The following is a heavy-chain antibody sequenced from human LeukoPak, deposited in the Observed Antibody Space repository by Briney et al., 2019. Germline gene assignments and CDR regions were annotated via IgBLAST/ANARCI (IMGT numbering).Heavy chain of an antibody. CDR1: GYTFTGYY. Sequence: VASVKVSCKAFGYTFTGYYMHWVRQAPGQGLEWMGGIIPIFGTANYAQKFQGRVTITADKSTSTAYMELSRLRSDDTAVYYCARVGRRLYSSSWYPSGDYFDYWGQGTLVTVSS. V-gene: IGHV1-69*06. CDR2: IIPIFGTA. D-gene: IGHD6-13*01. J-gene: IGHJ4*02. CDR3: ARVGRRLYSSSWYPSGDYFDY.